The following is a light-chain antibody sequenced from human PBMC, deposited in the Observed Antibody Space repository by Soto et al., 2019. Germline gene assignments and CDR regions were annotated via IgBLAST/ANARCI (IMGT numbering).Light chain of an antibody. Sequence: DIVMTQSPPSLPVTPGEPASISCRSSQRLLHDNGYYYLVWYLQKPGQSPQLLIYLVSNRASGVPDRFSGSGSGTDFTLKISRVEAEDVGVYYCMQALQTPWTFGQGTKVEIK. J-gene: IGKJ1*01. CDR1: QRLLHDNGYYY. V-gene: IGKV2-28*01. CDR3: MQALQTPWT. CDR2: LVS.